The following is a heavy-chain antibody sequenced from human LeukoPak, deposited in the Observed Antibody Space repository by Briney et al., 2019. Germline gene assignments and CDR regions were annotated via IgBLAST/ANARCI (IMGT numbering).Heavy chain of an antibody. J-gene: IGHJ1*01. CDR3: ARDLYYYDSSGQRGNGFQH. Sequence: PGGSLRLSCAASGFTFSSYGMHWVRQAPGKGLEWVAVIWYDGSNKYYADSVKGRFTISRDNSKNTLYLQMNSLRAEDTAVYYCARDLYYYDSSGQRGNGFQHWGQGTLVTVSS. CDR2: IWYDGSNK. CDR1: GFTFSSYG. D-gene: IGHD3-22*01. V-gene: IGHV3-33*01.